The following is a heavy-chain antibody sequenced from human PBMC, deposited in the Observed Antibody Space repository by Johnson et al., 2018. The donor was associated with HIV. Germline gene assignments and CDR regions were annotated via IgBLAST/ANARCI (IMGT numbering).Heavy chain of an antibody. J-gene: IGHJ3*02. CDR2: ISGSGSTI. CDR1: GFTFIDYY. Sequence: QVQLVESGGGLVKPGGSLRLSCAGSGFTFIDYYMSWIRQAPGKGLEWISYISGSGSTIYYAGSVKGRFTISRDNSKNTLYLQMNNLRVEDMAMYYCARGRYSSSWYVGGLDAFDIWGQGTMVTVSS. V-gene: IGHV3-11*04. D-gene: IGHD6-13*01. CDR3: ARGRYSSSWYVGGLDAFDI.